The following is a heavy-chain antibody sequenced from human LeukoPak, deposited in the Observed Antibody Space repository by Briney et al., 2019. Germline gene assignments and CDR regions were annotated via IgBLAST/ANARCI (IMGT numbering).Heavy chain of an antibody. V-gene: IGHV3-33*08. CDR1: GFTFSSYW. CDR3: ARRKAAAGFDL. Sequence: PGGSLRLSCAASGFTFSSYWMSWVRQAPGKGLEWVAIIWYDGSLKYYSDSVKGRFGISRDNSRDTVFLNMTSLRVEDTAIYYCARRKAAAGFDLWGQGTLVTVSS. D-gene: IGHD6-13*01. CDR2: IWYDGSLK. J-gene: IGHJ5*02.